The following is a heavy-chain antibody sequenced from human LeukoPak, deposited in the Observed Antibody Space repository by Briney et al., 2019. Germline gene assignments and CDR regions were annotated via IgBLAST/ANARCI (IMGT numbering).Heavy chain of an antibody. CDR1: GFSLSTSGMC. V-gene: IGHV2-70*11. CDR2: IDWDDDK. J-gene: IGHJ6*03. CDR3: ARSCMVRGVIITDYYYMDV. D-gene: IGHD3-10*01. Sequence: SGPALVKPTQTLTLTCTFSGFSLSTSGMCVSWIRQPPGKALEWLARIDWDDDKYYSTSLKTRLTISKDTSKNQVVLTMTNMDPVDTATYCCARSCMVRGVIITDYYYMDVWGKGTTVTVSS.